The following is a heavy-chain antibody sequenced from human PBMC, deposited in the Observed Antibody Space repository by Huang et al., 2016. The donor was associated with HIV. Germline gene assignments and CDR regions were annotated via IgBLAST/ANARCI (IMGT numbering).Heavy chain of an antibody. CDR3: ATVDYYDTSGPQRGYFDN. D-gene: IGHD3-22*01. CDR1: GGSFRNFA. J-gene: IGHJ4*02. CDR2: IIPTLGTA. V-gene: IGHV1-69*01. Sequence: QVQLVQSGAEVKKPGSSVKDSCKASGGSFRNFAIVWVRQAPGQGLEWMGGIIPTLGTANYAQKFQGRVTIIADESTSTAYMELSSLRSEDTAVYYCATVDYYDTSGPQRGYFDNWGQGTLVTVSS.